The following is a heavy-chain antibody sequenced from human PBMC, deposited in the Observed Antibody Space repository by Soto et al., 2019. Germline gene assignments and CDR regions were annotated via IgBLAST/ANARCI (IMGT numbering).Heavy chain of an antibody. CDR3: VRDGSKSLRDWFDP. Sequence: SVTLSLTCNVSGGSISKFYWAWIRKTAGNGLEWMGRVYATGTTDYNPSLRSRVAMSVDISKKTFSLRLRSVTGADSGVYYCVRDGSKSLRDWFDPWGQGILVTVSS. V-gene: IGHV4-4*07. CDR1: GGSISKFY. CDR2: VYATGTT. J-gene: IGHJ5*02.